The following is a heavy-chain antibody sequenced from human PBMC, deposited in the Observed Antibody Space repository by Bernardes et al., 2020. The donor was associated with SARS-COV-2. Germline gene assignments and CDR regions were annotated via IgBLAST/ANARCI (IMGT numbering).Heavy chain of an antibody. CDR3: ANRAAGGN. CDR2: ISTSGATT. CDR1: GFTFSSDG. V-gene: IGHV3-23*01. D-gene: IGHD3-16*01. Sequence: GGSLRLSCAASGFTFSSDGMSWVRQAPGKGLEWVSIISTSGATTFYADSVKGRFTISRDNSKNTLYLHMSSLRAEDTAAYYCANRAAGGNWGQGTLVTVSS. J-gene: IGHJ4*02.